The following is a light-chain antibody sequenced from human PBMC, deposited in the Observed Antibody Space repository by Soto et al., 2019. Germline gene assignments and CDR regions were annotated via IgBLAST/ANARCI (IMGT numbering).Light chain of an antibody. V-gene: IGKV3-15*01. J-gene: IGKJ2*01. CDR2: GAS. Sequence: EIVVTQSPATLSVSPGERATLSCRASQSGSIAWYQQKLGQAPRLLIYGASTRATGIPARFSGSGSRTEFTLTISRLQSEDFAVYYCQHYDNWPPMYTFGQGTKLEIK. CDR3: QHYDNWPPMYT. CDR1: QSGS.